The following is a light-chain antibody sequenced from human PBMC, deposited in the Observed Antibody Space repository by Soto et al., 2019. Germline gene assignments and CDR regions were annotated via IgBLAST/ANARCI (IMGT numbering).Light chain of an antibody. V-gene: IGKV1-5*01. CDR2: DAS. CDR1: QSISSW. Sequence: DIQMTQSPSTLSASVGDRVTITCRASQSISSWLAWYQQKPGKAPKLLIYDASSLESGVPSSFSGGGSGTEFTLSISSLQPDDFATYYCQQYKVYPYTFGQGSRLDIQ. CDR3: QQYKVYPYT. J-gene: IGKJ2*01.